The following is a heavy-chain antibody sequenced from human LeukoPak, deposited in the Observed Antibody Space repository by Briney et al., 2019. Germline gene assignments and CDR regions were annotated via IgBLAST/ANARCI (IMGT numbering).Heavy chain of an antibody. V-gene: IGHV3-43*02. D-gene: IGHD6-19*01. CDR3: AVQGAVAGTSLEGEDAFDI. CDR2: ISGDGGST. J-gene: IGHJ3*02. Sequence: GGSLRLSCAASGFTFDDYAMHWVRQAPGKGLEWVSLISGDGGSTYYADSVKGRFTISRDNSKNSLYLQMNSLRTEDTALYYCAVQGAVAGTSLEGEDAFDIWGQGTMVTVSS. CDR1: GFTFDDYA.